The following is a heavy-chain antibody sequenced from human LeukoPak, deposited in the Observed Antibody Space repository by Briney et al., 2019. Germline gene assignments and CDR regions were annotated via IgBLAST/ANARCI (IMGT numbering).Heavy chain of an antibody. Sequence: GGSLRLSCAASDVTLSTFTMHWVRQAPGKGLEWVSSISSSSRTINYADSVQGRFTVSRDNANNSMYFQMNELRREDTAVYYCAKGSPRGGLDSWGQGTLVTVSS. V-gene: IGHV3-48*01. J-gene: IGHJ4*02. CDR1: DVTLSTFT. CDR2: ISSSSRTI. CDR3: AKGSPRGGLDS. D-gene: IGHD1-14*01.